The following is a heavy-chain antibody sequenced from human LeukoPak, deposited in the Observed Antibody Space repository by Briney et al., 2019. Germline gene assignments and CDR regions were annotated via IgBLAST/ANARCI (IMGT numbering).Heavy chain of an antibody. CDR2: ISYDGSNE. CDR3: VRDAQLLYGNWFDP. CDR1: GFTFGSYA. V-gene: IGHV3-30-3*01. D-gene: IGHD1-26*01. J-gene: IGHJ5*02. Sequence: PGGSLRLSCAASGFTFGSYAMHWVRQAPGKGLEWVAVISYDGSNEYYGDSVKGRFTIFRDNSKNMLYLQMNTLRAEDTAVYYCVRDAQLLYGNWFDPWGQGTLVSVSS.